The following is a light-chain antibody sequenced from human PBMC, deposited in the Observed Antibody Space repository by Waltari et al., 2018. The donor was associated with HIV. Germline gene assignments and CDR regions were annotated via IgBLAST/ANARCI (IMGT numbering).Light chain of an antibody. J-gene: IGKJ4*01. CDR2: GTS. CDR1: QRLNSNY. Sequence: EVVLTQSPGTLSLSPGERATLSCRASQRLNSNYLAWYQQKPGQAPRILIYGTSTMATGIPDRFSGSGSGTDFALTISRLEPEDFAVYFCHQYETSPLTFGGGTRVEV. V-gene: IGKV3-20*01. CDR3: HQYETSPLT.